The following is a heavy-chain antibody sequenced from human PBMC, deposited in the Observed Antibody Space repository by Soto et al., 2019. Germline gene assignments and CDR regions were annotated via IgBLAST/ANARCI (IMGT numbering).Heavy chain of an antibody. D-gene: IGHD3-22*01. CDR2: ISAYNGNT. Sequence: ASVKVSCKASGYTFTSYGISWVRQAPGQGLEWMGWISAYNGNTNYAQKLQGRVTMTTNTSTSTAYMELRSLRSDDTAVYYCASDLFYYYDSSGYPYWGQGTLVTVSS. CDR3: ASDLFYYYDSSGYPY. V-gene: IGHV1-18*04. J-gene: IGHJ4*02. CDR1: GYTFTSYG.